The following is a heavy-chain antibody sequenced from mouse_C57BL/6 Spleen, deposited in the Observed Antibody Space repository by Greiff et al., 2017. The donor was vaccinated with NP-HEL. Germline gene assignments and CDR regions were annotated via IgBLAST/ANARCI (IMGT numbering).Heavy chain of an antibody. V-gene: IGHV1-80*01. J-gene: IGHJ4*01. CDR2: IYPGDGDT. CDR3: ARSPYSNFVMDY. Sequence: QVHVKQSGAELVKPGASVKISCKASGYAFSSYWMNWVKQRPGKGLEWIGQIYPGDGDTNYNGKFKGKATLTADKSSSTAYMQLSSLTSEDSAVYFCARSPYSNFVMDYWGQGTSVTVSS. CDR1: GYAFSSYW. D-gene: IGHD2-5*01.